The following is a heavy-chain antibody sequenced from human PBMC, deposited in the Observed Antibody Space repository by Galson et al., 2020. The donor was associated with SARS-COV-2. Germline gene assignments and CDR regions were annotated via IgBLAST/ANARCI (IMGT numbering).Heavy chain of an antibody. Sequence: SVKVSCKASGGTFSSYTISWVRQAPGQGLEWMGRIIPILGIANYAQKFQGRVTITADKSTSTAYMELSSLRSEDTAVYYCASGRGYSSSWYPYYYYGMDVWVQGTTVTVSS. CDR2: IIPILGIA. D-gene: IGHD6-13*01. J-gene: IGHJ6*02. CDR3: ASGRGYSSSWYPYYYYGMDV. V-gene: IGHV1-69*02. CDR1: GGTFSSYT.